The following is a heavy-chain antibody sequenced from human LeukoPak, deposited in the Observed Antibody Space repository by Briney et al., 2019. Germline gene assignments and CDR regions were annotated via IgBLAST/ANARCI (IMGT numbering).Heavy chain of an antibody. D-gene: IGHD5-18*01. CDR1: GYTFTSYG. Sequence: ASVKVSCKASGYTFTSYGISWVRQAPGQGLEWMGWISAYNGNTNYAQKLQGRVTMTTDTSTSTAYMELRSLRSDDTAVYYCARAGYNPAMVEFLAFDIWGQGTMVTVSS. CDR2: ISAYNGNT. CDR3: ARAGYNPAMVEFLAFDI. V-gene: IGHV1-18*01. J-gene: IGHJ3*02.